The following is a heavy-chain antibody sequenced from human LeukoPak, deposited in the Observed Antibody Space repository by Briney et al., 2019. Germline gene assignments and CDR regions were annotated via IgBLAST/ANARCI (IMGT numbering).Heavy chain of an antibody. J-gene: IGHJ4*02. CDR3: ARDKWLTTTHYFDY. V-gene: IGHV3-11*04. Sequence: PGGSLRLSCAASGFTFSDYYMSWIRQAPGKGLEWVSYISSSGSTIYHADSVKGRFTISRDNAKNSLYLQMNSLRAEDTAVYYCARDKWLTTTHYFDYWGQGTLVTVSS. CDR2: ISSSGSTI. D-gene: IGHD4-11*01. CDR1: GFTFSDYY.